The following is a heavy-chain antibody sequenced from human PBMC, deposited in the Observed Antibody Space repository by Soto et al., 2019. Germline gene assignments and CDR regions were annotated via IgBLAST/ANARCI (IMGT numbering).Heavy chain of an antibody. J-gene: IGHJ6*02. Sequence: PGGSLRLSCAASGFTYSRYGMHWVRQAPGKGLEWVAVISYDGSNKYYADSVKGRFTISRDNSKNTLYLQMNSLRAEDTAVYYCAKGIGELSDQPYYYGMDVWGQGTTVTVSS. CDR3: AKGIGELSDQPYYYGMDV. CDR1: GFTYSRYG. V-gene: IGHV3-30*18. D-gene: IGHD3-10*01. CDR2: ISYDGSNK.